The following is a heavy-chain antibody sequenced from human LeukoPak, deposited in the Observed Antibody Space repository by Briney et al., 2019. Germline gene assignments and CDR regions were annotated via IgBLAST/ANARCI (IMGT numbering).Heavy chain of an antibody. D-gene: IGHD1-7*01. V-gene: IGHV3-30*03. CDR2: ISYDGGNT. Sequence: GSLRLSCAASGFSFSSYGISWVRQAPGKGLEWVALISYDGGNTYYADSVKGRFTISRDNSKNTMYLQVNSLRAEDTAVYYCGRHIYPWKYADGFDIWGQGTMVTVSS. J-gene: IGHJ3*02. CDR3: GRHIYPWKYADGFDI. CDR1: GFSFSSYG.